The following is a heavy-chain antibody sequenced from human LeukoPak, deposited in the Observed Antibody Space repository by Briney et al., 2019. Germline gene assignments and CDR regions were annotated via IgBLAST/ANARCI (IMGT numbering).Heavy chain of an antibody. CDR1: GYTFTSYY. CDR3: ARDPGRIEGSGWPTTFDY. J-gene: IGHJ4*02. V-gene: IGHV1-46*01. CDR2: INPSGGST. D-gene: IGHD6-19*01. Sequence: ASVKVSCKASGYTFTSYYVHWVRQAPGQGLEWMGIINPSGGSTSYAQKFQGRVTMTRDTSTSTVYMELSSLRSEDTAVYYCARDPGRIEGSGWPTTFDYWGQGTLVTVSS.